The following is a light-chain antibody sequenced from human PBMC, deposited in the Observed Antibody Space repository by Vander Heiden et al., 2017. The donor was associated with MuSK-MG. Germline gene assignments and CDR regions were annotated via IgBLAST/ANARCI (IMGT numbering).Light chain of an antibody. CDR1: QTFNIVY. V-gene: IGKV3-20*01. Sequence: ECVLTLSPDTLSVSPGERATLPCSASQTFNIVYFAGYEQKPRHAHTPLLYGAFHRAAGIPDRLFGSGSGTAFTLIIIRLEPDDSAVYYCRLDHNSMWTFGQGTKVEIK. CDR2: GAF. J-gene: IGKJ1*01. CDR3: RLDHNSMWT.